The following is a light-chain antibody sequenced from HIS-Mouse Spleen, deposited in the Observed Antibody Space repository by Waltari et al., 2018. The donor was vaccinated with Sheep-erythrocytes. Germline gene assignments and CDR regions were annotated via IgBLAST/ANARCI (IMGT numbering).Light chain of an antibody. Sequence: QSALTQPRSVSGSPGQSVTISCTGTSSDVGGYNHFSWYQQHPGKAPKLMIYDVSKRPSGVPDRFSGSNSGNTATLTISGTQAMDEADYYCQAWDSSIVVFGGGTKLTVL. CDR3: QAWDSSIVV. J-gene: IGLJ2*01. V-gene: IGLV2-11*01. CDR2: DVS. CDR1: SSDVGGYNH.